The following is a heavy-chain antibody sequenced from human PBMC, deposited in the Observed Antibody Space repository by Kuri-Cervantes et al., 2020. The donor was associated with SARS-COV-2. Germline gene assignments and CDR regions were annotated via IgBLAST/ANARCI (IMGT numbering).Heavy chain of an antibody. CDR1: GYSISSGYY. CDR3: RYSGWSGPYYYYMDV. V-gene: IGHV4-38-2*02. Sequence: LRLSCTVSGYSISSGYYWGWIRQPPGKGLEWIGSIYHSGSTYYNPSLKSRVTISVDTSKNQFSLKLSSVTAADTAVYYCRYSGWSGPYYYYMDVWGKGTTVTVSS. CDR2: IYHSGST. J-gene: IGHJ6*03. D-gene: IGHD3-3*01.